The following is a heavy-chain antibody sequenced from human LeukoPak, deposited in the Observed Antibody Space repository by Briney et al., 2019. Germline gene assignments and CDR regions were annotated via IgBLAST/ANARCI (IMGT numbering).Heavy chain of an antibody. CDR1: GFTVSSNY. V-gene: IGHV3-53*01. CDR2: IYSGGST. D-gene: IGHD3-10*01. Sequence: GGSLRLSCAASGFTVSSNYMSWVCQAPGKGLEWVSVIYSGGSTYYADSVKGRFTISRDNSKNTLYLQMNSLRAEDTAVYYCARAPVGSGSPTGYYYYMDVWGKGTTVTISS. CDR3: ARAPVGSGSPTGYYYYMDV. J-gene: IGHJ6*03.